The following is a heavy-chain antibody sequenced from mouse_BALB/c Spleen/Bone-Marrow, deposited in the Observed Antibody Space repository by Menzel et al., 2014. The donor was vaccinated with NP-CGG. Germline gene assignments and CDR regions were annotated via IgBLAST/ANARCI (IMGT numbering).Heavy chain of an antibody. CDR1: GYTFTSYY. CDR3: SRGRRDALDY. Sequence: QVQLKESGAELVKPGASAELSCKASGYTFTSYYMYWVKQRPGQGLEWFGEINPSNGGTNFNEKFKNKATLTVDKSSSTAYMQLSSLTSEDSAVYYCSRGRRDALDYWGQGTSVTVSS. J-gene: IGHJ4*01. CDR2: INPSNGGT. V-gene: IGHV1S81*02.